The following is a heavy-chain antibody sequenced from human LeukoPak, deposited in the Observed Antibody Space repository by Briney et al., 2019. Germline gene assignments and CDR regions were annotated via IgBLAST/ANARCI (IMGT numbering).Heavy chain of an antibody. Sequence: SETLSLTCAVYGGSFSGYYWSWIRQPPGKGLEWIGEINHSGSTNYNPSLKSRVTISVDTSKNQFSLKLSSETAADTAVYYCARQPATTWAYYYYYGMDVWGQGTTVTVSS. CDR2: INHSGST. D-gene: IGHD5-12*01. J-gene: IGHJ6*02. CDR1: GGSFSGYY. V-gene: IGHV4-34*01. CDR3: ARQPATTWAYYYYYGMDV.